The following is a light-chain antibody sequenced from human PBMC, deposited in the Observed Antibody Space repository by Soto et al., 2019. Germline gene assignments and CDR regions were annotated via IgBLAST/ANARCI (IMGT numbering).Light chain of an antibody. V-gene: IGLV1-44*01. CDR1: SSNIGSNT. CDR3: AAWDDSLNAYV. CDR2: SNN. J-gene: IGLJ1*01. Sequence: QSVLTQPPSASGTPGQRVTISCSGSSSNIGSNTVNWYQQLPGTAPKLLIYSNNQRPSGVPDRFSGSKSGTSASLAISGLHSEDESDYYCAAWDDSLNAYVFGTGTNVTV.